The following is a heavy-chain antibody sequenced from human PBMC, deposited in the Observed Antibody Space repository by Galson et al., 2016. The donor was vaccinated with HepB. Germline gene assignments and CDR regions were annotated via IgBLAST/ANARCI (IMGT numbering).Heavy chain of an antibody. CDR2: IYYSGST. V-gene: IGHV4-39*01. CDR3: ARGAPDYYDSSGYYYAVDGAYYLDY. J-gene: IGHJ4*02. Sequence: SETLSLTCTVSGGSISSSSYYWGWIRQPPGKGLEWIGSIYYSGSTYYNPSLKSRVTISVDTSKNQFSLKLSSVTAADTAVYYCARGAPDYYDSSGYYYAVDGAYYLDYWGQGTLVTVSS. CDR1: GGSISSSSYY. D-gene: IGHD3-22*01.